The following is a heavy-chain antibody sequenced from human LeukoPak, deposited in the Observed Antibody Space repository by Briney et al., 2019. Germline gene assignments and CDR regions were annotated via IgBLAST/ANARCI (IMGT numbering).Heavy chain of an antibody. V-gene: IGHV4-4*07. D-gene: IGHD1-26*01. Sequence: SETLSLTCTVSGGSISSYYWSWIRQPAGKGLEWIGRIYTSGSTNYNPSLKSRVTVSVDTSKNQFSLKLSSVTAADTAVYYCARDQGIVGATTIYYYYGMDVWGQGTTVTVSS. CDR3: ARDQGIVGATTIYYYYGMDV. CDR2: IYTSGST. CDR1: GGSISSYY. J-gene: IGHJ6*02.